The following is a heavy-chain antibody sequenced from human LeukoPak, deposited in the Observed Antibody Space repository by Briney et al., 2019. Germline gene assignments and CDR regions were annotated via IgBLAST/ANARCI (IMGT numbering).Heavy chain of an antibody. CDR2: INHSGST. CDR1: GGSISSYY. J-gene: IGHJ6*02. V-gene: IGHV4-34*01. CDR3: ASLTTVTNRGYYGMDV. D-gene: IGHD4-17*01. Sequence: PSETLSLTCTVSGGSISSYYWSWIRQPPGKGLEWIGEINHSGSTNYNPSLKSRVTISVDTSKSQFSLKLSSVTAADTAVYYCASLTTVTNRGYYGMDVWGQGTTVTVSS.